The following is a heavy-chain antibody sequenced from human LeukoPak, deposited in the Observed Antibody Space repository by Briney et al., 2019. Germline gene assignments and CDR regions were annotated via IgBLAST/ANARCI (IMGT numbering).Heavy chain of an antibody. CDR2: ISAHNGNT. V-gene: IGHV1-18*01. Sequence: ASVKVSCKASDYTFNIYGISWVRQAPGQGLEWMGWISAHNGNTKYAQKFQGRVTMSTDTSTSTAFMELRSLRSDDTAVYYCARDYTSYYDSSGGSWGQGTLVTVSS. CDR1: DYTFNIYG. CDR3: ARDYTSYYDSSGGS. J-gene: IGHJ5*02. D-gene: IGHD3-22*01.